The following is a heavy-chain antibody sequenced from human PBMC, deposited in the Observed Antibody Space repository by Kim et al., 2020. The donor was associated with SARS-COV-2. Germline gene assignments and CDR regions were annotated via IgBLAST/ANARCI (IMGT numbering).Heavy chain of an antibody. Sequence: GGSLRLSCAASGFTFSNYWMSWVRQTPGKGLECVAQIKQDGSEKNYVDSVKGRFNISRDNAKNLAYLQMNSLGVEDTAVYFCARDRYSSGWYPIDYWGQGTLVTVSS. D-gene: IGHD6-19*01. J-gene: IGHJ4*02. CDR3: ARDRYSSGWYPIDY. CDR2: IKQDGSEK. V-gene: IGHV3-7*01. CDR1: GFTFSNYW.